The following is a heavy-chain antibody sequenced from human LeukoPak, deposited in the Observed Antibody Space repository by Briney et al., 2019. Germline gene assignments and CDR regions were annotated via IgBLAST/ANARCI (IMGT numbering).Heavy chain of an antibody. D-gene: IGHD2-2*01. J-gene: IGHJ5*02. CDR2: IIPIFGTA. V-gene: IGHV1-69*13. CDR1: GGTFSSYA. CDR3: ASSLVVPAAANWFDP. Sequence: SVKVSCKASGGTFSSYAISWVRQAPGQGLEWMGGIIPIFGTANYAQKFQGRVTITADESTSTAYMELSSLRSEDTAVYYCASSLVVPAAANWFDPWGQGTLVTVSS.